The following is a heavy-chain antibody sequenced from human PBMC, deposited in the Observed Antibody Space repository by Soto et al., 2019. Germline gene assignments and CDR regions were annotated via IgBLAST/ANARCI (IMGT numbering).Heavy chain of an antibody. J-gene: IGHJ5*02. D-gene: IGHD3-3*01. CDR3: ARESYDFWSGYYTNWFDP. Sequence: SETLSLTCSVSGGFISSYYWSWIRQPPGKGLEWIGYINYSGSTNYNPSLKSRVTISIDTSKNQFSLKLSSVTAADTAVYYCARESYDFWSGYYTNWFDPWGQGTRVTVSS. V-gene: IGHV4-59*01. CDR1: GGFISSYY. CDR2: INYSGST.